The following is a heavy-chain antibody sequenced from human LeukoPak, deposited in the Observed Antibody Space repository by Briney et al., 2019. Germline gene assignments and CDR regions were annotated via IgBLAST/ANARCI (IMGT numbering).Heavy chain of an antibody. CDR3: ARAIMGMIVSRYYFDY. V-gene: IGHV1-69*05. Sequence: ASVKVSCKASGYTFTSYDINWVRQAPGQGLEWMGGIIPIFGTANYAQKFQGRVTITTDESTSTAYMELSSLRSEDTAVYYCARAIMGMIVSRYYFDYWGQGTLVTVSS. D-gene: IGHD3-22*01. CDR1: GYTFTSYD. CDR2: IIPIFGTA. J-gene: IGHJ4*02.